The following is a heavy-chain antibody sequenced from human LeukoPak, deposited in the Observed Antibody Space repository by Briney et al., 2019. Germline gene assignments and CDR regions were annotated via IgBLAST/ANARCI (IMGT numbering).Heavy chain of an antibody. CDR1: GGSISSSSSYY. J-gene: IGHJ4*02. CDR2: IYFSGST. D-gene: IGHD1-26*01. Sequence: SETLSLTCTVSGGSISSSSSYYWGWIRQPPGKGLEWIGSIYFSGSTYYNPSLKSRVTISVDTSKDQFSLKLSSMTAADTAVYYCARAPGIGGSCRLWGQGTLVTVSS. CDR3: ARAPGIGGSCRL. V-gene: IGHV4-39*01.